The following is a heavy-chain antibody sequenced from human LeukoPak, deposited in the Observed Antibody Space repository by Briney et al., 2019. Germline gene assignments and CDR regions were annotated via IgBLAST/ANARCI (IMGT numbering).Heavy chain of an antibody. CDR2: ISYDGSNK. CDR3: AKDVRALES. Sequence: PGRSLRLSCAASGFTFSSYGMHWVSQAPGKGLEWVAVISYDGSNKYYADSVKGRFTISRDNSKNTLYLQMNSLRAEDTAVYYCAKDVRALESWGQGTLVTVSS. V-gene: IGHV3-30*18. J-gene: IGHJ5*01. CDR1: GFTFSSYG.